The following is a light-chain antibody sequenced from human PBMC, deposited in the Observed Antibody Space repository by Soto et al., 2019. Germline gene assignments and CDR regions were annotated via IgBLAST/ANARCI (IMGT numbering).Light chain of an antibody. J-gene: IGKJ2*01. CDR3: QQYGSSPPYT. Sequence: EVVLTQSPGTLSLSPGESATLSCRASQSVSNNYFAWYQQKPGQAPRLLIFGSSDRATGIPVRFSGSGSGTDFTLTISRLEPEDFAVYYCQQYGSSPPYTFGQGTKLEIK. CDR2: GSS. CDR1: QSVSNNY. V-gene: IGKV3-20*01.